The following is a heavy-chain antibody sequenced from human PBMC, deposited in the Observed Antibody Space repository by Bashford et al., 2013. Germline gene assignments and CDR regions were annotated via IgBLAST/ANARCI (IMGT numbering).Heavy chain of an antibody. V-gene: IGHV4-31*03. Sequence: SETLSLTCTVSGGSISSGGYYWSWIRQHPGKGLEWIGYIYYSGSTNYNPSLKSRVTISVDTSKNQFSLKLSSVTAADTAVYFCARVAVPFYYGDYGYYDYYAMDVWGQGTAVTVSS. CDR2: IYYSGST. CDR3: ARVAVPFYYGDYGYYDYYAMDV. D-gene: IGHD4-17*01. CDR1: GGSISSGGYY. J-gene: IGHJ6*02.